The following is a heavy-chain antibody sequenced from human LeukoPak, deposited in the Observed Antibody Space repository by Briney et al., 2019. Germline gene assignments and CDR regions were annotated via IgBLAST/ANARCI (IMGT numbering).Heavy chain of an antibody. CDR1: GYSFTSYW. CDR2: IYPGDSDT. V-gene: IGHV5-51*01. J-gene: IGHJ4*02. Sequence: GESLKISCKGSGYSFTSYWIGWVRQMPGKGLEWMGIIYPGDSDTRYSPSFQGQVTISADKSISTAYLQWSSLEASDTAMYYCARRPVYYYDSSGYPAYYFDYWGQGTLVTVSS. CDR3: ARRPVYYYDSSGYPAYYFDY. D-gene: IGHD3-22*01.